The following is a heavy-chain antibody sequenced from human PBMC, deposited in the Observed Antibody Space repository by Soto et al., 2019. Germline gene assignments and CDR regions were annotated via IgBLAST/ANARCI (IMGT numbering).Heavy chain of an antibody. CDR3: ASEREYFSGGSSDSAEAD. CDR2: IYSSGST. CDR1: GGSISSYY. V-gene: IGHV4-4*07. D-gene: IGHD2-15*01. J-gene: IGHJ4*02. Sequence: PSATLSLTSTVSGGSISSYYWCWIRQPAGPGLEWIGRIYSSGSTNYNPSLKRRVTMSVDTSKNQFPLKLSSVTAADTAVYYCASEREYFSGGSSDSAEADWGQGTLVSV.